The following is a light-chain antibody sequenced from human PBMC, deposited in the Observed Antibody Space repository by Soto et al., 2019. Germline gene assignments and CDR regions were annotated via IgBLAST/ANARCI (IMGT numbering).Light chain of an antibody. V-gene: IGKV3-11*01. Sequence: EIVLTQSPATLSFSPGERATLSCRASQSVRSYLAWYQQKPGQAPRLLIYDASNRATGIPARFSGSGSGTDFTLTISSLEPEDFAVYHCQQRTNWPLTFGGGTKVEIK. CDR1: QSVRSY. CDR2: DAS. J-gene: IGKJ4*01. CDR3: QQRTNWPLT.